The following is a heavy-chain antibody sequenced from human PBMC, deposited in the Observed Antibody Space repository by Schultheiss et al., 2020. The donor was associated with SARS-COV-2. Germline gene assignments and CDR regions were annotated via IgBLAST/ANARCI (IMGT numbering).Heavy chain of an antibody. Sequence: SQTLSLTCTVSGGSVSSGSYYWSWIRQPPGKGLEWIGYIYYSGSTYYNPSLKSRVTISVDTSKNQFSLKLSSVTAADTAVYYCARFYDILTGYSDYWGQGTLVTVSS. CDR3: ARFYDILTGYSDY. J-gene: IGHJ4*02. D-gene: IGHD3-9*01. CDR1: GGSVSSGSYY. CDR2: IYYSGST. V-gene: IGHV4-30-4*01.